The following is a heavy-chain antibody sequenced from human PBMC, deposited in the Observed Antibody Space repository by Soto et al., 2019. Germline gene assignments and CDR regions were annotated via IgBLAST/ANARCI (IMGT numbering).Heavy chain of an antibody. D-gene: IGHD3-10*01. CDR3: ASMGYHYGSGSYPLDY. Sequence: SETLSLTCTVSGGSISSYYWTWIRQPPGKGLEWIGFMYNSGSTHYNPSLKSRVTISLDTSKNQFSLNLKSVTAADTAVYYCASMGYHYGSGSYPLDYWGQGTLVTVSS. V-gene: IGHV4-59*08. J-gene: IGHJ4*02. CDR1: GGSISSYY. CDR2: MYNSGST.